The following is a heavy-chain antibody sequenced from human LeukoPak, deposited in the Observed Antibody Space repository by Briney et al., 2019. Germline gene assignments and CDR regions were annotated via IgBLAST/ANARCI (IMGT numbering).Heavy chain of an antibody. CDR3: AKAVVVVAATFFDY. CDR1: GFTLSSYA. D-gene: IGHD2-15*01. CDR2: ISGSGGST. Sequence: GGSLRLSCAASGFTLSSYAMSWVRQAPGKGLEWVSAISGSGGSTYYADSVKGRFTIPRDNSKNTLYLQMNSLRAEDTAVYYCAKAVVVVAATFFDYWGQGTLVTVSS. J-gene: IGHJ4*02. V-gene: IGHV3-23*01.